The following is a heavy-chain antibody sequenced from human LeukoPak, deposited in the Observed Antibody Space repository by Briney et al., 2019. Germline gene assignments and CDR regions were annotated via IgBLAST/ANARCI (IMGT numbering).Heavy chain of an antibody. CDR3: ARDIGLMVYATSYTFDY. J-gene: IGHJ4*02. V-gene: IGHV3-30-3*01. CDR2: ISYDGSNK. CDR1: GFTFSSYA. Sequence: GGSLRLSCAASGFTFSSYAMHWVRQAPGKGLEWVAVISYDGSNKYYADSVKGRFTISRDNSKNTLYLQMNSLRAEDTAVYYCARDIGLMVYATSYTFDYWGQGTLVTVSS. D-gene: IGHD2-8*01.